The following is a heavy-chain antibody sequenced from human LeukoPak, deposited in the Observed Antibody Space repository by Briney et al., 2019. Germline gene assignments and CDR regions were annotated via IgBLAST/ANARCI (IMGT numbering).Heavy chain of an antibody. V-gene: IGHV4-4*02. CDR1: GGSISSSNW. CDR2: IYHSGST. Sequence: NPSETLSLTCAVSGGSISSSNWWSWVRQPPGKGLEWIGEIYHSGSTNYNPSLKSRVTISVDKSKNQFSLKLSSVTAADTAVYYCARHGYYYGSGSLYYYYYYMDVWGKGTTVTISS. CDR3: ARHGYYYGSGSLYYYYYYMDV. D-gene: IGHD3-10*01. J-gene: IGHJ6*03.